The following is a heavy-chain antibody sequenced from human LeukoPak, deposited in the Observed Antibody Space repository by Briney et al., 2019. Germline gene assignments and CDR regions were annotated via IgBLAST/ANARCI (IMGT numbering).Heavy chain of an antibody. J-gene: IGHJ3*02. CDR1: GLTFSSYA. D-gene: IGHD2-21*01. V-gene: IGHV3-48*04. CDR3: VRDHLWAFDI. Sequence: GGSLRLSCTVSGLTFSSYAMSWVRQAPGKGLEWISYITHTGVAVYYADSVKGRFTISRDDAKNSLFLQMTGLRAEDTAVYYCVRDHLWAFDIWGQGTVVTVSS. CDR2: ITHTGVAV.